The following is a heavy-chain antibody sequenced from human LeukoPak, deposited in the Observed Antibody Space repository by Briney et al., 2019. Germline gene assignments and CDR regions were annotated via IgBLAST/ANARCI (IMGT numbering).Heavy chain of an antibody. Sequence: GGSLRLSCATSGVTFSSYWMHWVRQVPGKGLVWVSRINSDGITSYADSVKGRFTISRDNAKNTLYLQMNSLRAEDTAVYYCAKEAAAGGYFDYWGQGTLVTVSS. D-gene: IGHD6-13*01. CDR3: AKEAAAGGYFDY. J-gene: IGHJ4*02. CDR1: GVTFSSYW. V-gene: IGHV3-74*01. CDR2: INSDGIT.